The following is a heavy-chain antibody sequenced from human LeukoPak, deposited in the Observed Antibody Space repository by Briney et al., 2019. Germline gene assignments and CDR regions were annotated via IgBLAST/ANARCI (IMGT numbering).Heavy chain of an antibody. D-gene: IGHD2-15*01. CDR2: IGAGGTFT. CDR3: AREYSTGFDP. V-gene: IGHV3-23*01. CDR1: GFTFSSYA. J-gene: IGHJ5*02. Sequence: GGSLRLSCTASGFTFSSYAMNWVRQAPGKGLEWVSGIGAGGTFTYYADSVKGRFTIFRDNAKNTLYLQMNSLRAEDTAVYYCAREYSTGFDPWGQGTLVTVSS.